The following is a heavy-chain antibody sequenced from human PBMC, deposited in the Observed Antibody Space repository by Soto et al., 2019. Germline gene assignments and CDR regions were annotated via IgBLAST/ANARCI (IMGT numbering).Heavy chain of an antibody. CDR3: ARFNWYFDL. Sequence: QVQLQESGPGLVKPSETLSLTCTVSGGSISSYYWSWIRQPPGKGLEWIGNIYYSGSTNYNPPLKSRVTISVDTSKNQFSLKLSSVTAADTAVYYCARFNWYFDLWGRGTLVTVSS. CDR2: IYYSGST. J-gene: IGHJ2*01. V-gene: IGHV4-59*08. CDR1: GGSISSYY.